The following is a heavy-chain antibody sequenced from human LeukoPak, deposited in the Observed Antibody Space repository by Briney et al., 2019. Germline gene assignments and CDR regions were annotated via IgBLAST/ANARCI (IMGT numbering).Heavy chain of an antibody. CDR1: GGTFSSYA. CDR2: FIPIFGTA. Sequence: SVKVSCKASGGTFSSYAVSWVRQSAGQELEWMGGFIPIFGTANYAQKFQAIVTITADTSTRTASMELSSLRSEDPAVYYCAAGHSSSTSCYGGYYYYGMDVWGKGTTVTVSS. V-gene: IGHV1-69*06. CDR3: AAGHSSSTSCYGGYYYYGMDV. D-gene: IGHD2-2*01. J-gene: IGHJ6*04.